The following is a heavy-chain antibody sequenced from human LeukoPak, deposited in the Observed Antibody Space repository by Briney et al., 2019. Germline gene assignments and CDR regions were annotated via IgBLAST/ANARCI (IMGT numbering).Heavy chain of an antibody. D-gene: IGHD5-24*01. CDR2: IYTCGGT. CDR1: GGSISSFY. Sequence: PSETLSLTCTVSGGSISSFYWSWVRQPPGKGLQWIGYIYTCGGTNYSPSLKGRVTISVDTSKNQFSLKLSSVTAADTAVYYCARGQMATIYGYWGQGTLVTVSS. J-gene: IGHJ4*02. V-gene: IGHV4-4*09. CDR3: ARGQMATIYGY.